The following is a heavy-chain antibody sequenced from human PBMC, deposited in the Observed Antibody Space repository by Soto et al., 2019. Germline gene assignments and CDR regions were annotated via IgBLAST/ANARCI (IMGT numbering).Heavy chain of an antibody. CDR2: ISGSGGST. CDR1: GFTFSSYA. D-gene: IGHD5-18*01. Sequence: PGGALRLSCAASGFTFSSYAMSWVRQAPGKGLEWVSAISGSGGSTYYADSVKGRFTISRDNSKNTLYLQMNSLRAEDTAVYYCAKEKSRGYNHYYYYGMDVWGQGTTVPVSS. V-gene: IGHV3-23*01. CDR3: AKEKSRGYNHYYYYGMDV. J-gene: IGHJ6*02.